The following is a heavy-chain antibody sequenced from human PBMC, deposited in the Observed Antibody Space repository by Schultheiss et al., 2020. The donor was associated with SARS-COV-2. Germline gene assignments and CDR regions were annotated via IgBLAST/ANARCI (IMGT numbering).Heavy chain of an antibody. V-gene: IGHV3-48*02. CDR3: ARDLELRFLKPDGFDI. Sequence: GGSLRLSCVASGFTFSSYSMNWVRQAPGKGLEWVSYISGSRSTIYYADSVKGRFTISRDNAKNSLYLQMNSLRDEDTAVYYCARDLELRFLKPDGFDIWGQGTMVTVSS. D-gene: IGHD3-3*01. CDR1: GFTFSSYS. J-gene: IGHJ3*02. CDR2: ISGSRSTI.